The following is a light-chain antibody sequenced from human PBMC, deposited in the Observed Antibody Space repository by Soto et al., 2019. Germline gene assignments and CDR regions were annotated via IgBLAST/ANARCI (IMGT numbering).Light chain of an antibody. J-gene: IGKJ4*01. V-gene: IGKV1-9*01. CDR2: AAS. CDR3: QQLNSYPLT. Sequence: IPLTQSPSSLSASVGDRVTITCRASQGISSYLAWYQQKPGKAPKLLIYAASTLQSGVPSRFSGSGSGTDFTLTISSLQPEDFATYYCQQLNSYPLTFGGGTRWISN. CDR1: QGISSY.